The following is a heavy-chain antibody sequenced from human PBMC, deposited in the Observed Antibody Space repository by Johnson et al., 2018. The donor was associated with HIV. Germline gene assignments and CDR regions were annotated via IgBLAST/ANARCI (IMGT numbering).Heavy chain of an antibody. J-gene: IGHJ3*02. V-gene: IGHV3-33*06. CDR3: AKWGSMRATSAFDI. CDR1: GFTFSSYA. CDR2: IWYDGSNK. D-gene: IGHD1-26*01. Sequence: QVQLVESGGGVVQPGRSLRLSCAASGFTFSSYAMHWVRQAPGKGLEWVAVIWYDGSNKYYADSVKGRLTISRDNSKNTLYLKMNSLRVEDTAVYYCAKWGSMRATSAFDIWGQGTMVTVSS.